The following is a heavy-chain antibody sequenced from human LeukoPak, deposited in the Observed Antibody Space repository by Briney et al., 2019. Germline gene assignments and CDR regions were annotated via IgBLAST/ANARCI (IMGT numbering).Heavy chain of an antibody. D-gene: IGHD6-19*01. CDR3: ARDARIAVAGTSPESSDY. J-gene: IGHJ4*02. V-gene: IGHV3-23*01. Sequence: PGGSLRLSCAASGFTFSSYAMSWVRQAPGKGLEWVSAISGSGGNTYYADSVKGRFTISRDNSKNTLYLQMHSLRAEDTAVYYCARDARIAVAGTSPESSDYWGQGTLVTVSS. CDR1: GFTFSSYA. CDR2: ISGSGGNT.